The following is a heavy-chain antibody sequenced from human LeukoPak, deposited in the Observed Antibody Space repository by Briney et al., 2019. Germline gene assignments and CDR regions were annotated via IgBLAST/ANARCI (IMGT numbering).Heavy chain of an antibody. D-gene: IGHD6-19*01. CDR3: ALLAVASDFDY. J-gene: IGHJ4*02. Sequence: GGSLRLSCAVSGFPFSIYEMNWVRQAPGKGLEWFSNIGSSGTTIYYADSVKGRFSISRDNAKNSLYLQMNSLRVEDTAVYYCALLAVASDFDYWGQGALVTVSS. CDR2: IGSSGTTI. CDR1: GFPFSIYE. V-gene: IGHV3-48*03.